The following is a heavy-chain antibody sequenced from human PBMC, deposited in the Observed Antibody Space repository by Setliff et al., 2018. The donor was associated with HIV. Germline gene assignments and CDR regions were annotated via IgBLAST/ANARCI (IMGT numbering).Heavy chain of an antibody. J-gene: IGHJ6*03. CDR3: ARESGGVVIKGAYYYYMDV. D-gene: IGHD3-3*01. Sequence: GASVKVSCKASGYSFNTYYIHWTRQGPGQGLEWMGIINPGHGTTHYALQFQGRVTMTTDTSTSTAYMELRSLSSDDTAAYYCARESGGVVIKGAYYYYMDVWGKGTTVTVSS. CDR1: GYSFNTYY. V-gene: IGHV1-46*02. CDR2: INPGHGTT.